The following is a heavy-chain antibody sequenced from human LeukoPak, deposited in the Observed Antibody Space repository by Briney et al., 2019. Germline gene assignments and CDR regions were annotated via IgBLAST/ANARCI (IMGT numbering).Heavy chain of an antibody. CDR3: ARLLDNDISGDPDTFDV. V-gene: IGHV4-59*01. D-gene: IGHD3-22*01. CDR1: GGSISGYY. Sequence: PSETLSLTCSVSGGSISGYYWSWIRQTPGKGLEWIGWIYHSGNTQYNPSLKSRVTISVDKSNNQFSLKLNSVTSADTAVYSCARLLDNDISGDPDTFDVWGQGTTVIVSS. J-gene: IGHJ3*01. CDR2: IYHSGNT.